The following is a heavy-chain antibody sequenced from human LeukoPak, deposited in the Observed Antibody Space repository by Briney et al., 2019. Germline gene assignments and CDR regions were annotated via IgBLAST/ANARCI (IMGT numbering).Heavy chain of an antibody. J-gene: IGHJ6*02. D-gene: IGHD4-17*01. CDR1: GVTFSNYS. Sequence: PGGSLRLSCAASGVTFSNYSMNWVRQAPGKGLEWVSLISYDGSNKYYADSVKGRFTISRDNSKNMFYVQINSLRPEDTAVYFCTRGFPYDDTTEGYYYLMDVWGQETTVTVSS. CDR3: TRGFPYDDTTEGYYYLMDV. V-gene: IGHV3-30*03. CDR2: ISYDGSNK.